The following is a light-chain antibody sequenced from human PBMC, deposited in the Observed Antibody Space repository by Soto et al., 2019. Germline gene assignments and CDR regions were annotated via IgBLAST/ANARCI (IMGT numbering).Light chain of an antibody. Sequence: ERVITQVPAALCVYIRKTANLRGRASQSVSSNLAWYKKKPGQAPRLLIYGISTRATGIPARVSGRGSGTECSLAISSLRSGDVAVYFCQQYSKWPIAVGQGTRLEIK. V-gene: IGKV3-15*01. J-gene: IGKJ5*01. CDR1: QSVSSN. CDR2: GIS. CDR3: QQYSKWPIA.